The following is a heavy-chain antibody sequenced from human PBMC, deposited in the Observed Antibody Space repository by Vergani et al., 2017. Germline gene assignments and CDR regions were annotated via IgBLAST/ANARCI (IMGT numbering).Heavy chain of an antibody. CDR3: ARGDYGDSRLDY. CDR1: GGSISSGGYY. CDR2: IYYSGST. J-gene: IGHJ4*02. D-gene: IGHD4-17*01. V-gene: IGHV4-31*03. Sequence: QVQLQESGPGLVKPSQTLSLTCTVSGGSISSGGYYWSWIRQHPGKGLEWIGYIYYSGSTSYNPSLKSRVTISVYTSKNQFSLKRSSVAAADTAVYYCARGDYGDSRLDYWGQGTLVTVSS.